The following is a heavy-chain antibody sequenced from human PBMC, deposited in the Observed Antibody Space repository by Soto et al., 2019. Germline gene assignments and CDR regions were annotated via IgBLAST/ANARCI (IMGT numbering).Heavy chain of an antibody. CDR2: IYYTGSA. V-gene: IGHV4-61*08. J-gene: IGHJ5*02. Sequence: SETLSLTCTVSGDSVDSGVYYWSWIRQPPGKGLEWIGHIYYTGSAHYDPSLKSRLTMSIDTSKNQFSLTMTSVSAADTAMNYCARGLAAAGWLDPWGQGHRVTV. CDR1: GDSVDSGVYY. D-gene: IGHD6-13*01. CDR3: ARGLAAAGWLDP.